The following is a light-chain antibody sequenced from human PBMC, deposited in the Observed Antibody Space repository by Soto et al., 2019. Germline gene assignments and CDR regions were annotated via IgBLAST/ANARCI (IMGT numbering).Light chain of an antibody. J-gene: IGLJ2*01. V-gene: IGLV2-8*01. CDR2: EVY. Sequence: QSALTQPPSASXSPGQSVTISCXGTSSDVGGYNYVSWYQHHPDKAPKLIIYEVYKRPSGVPDRFSGSKSGNTASLTVSGLQAEDEAEYYCSSYAASDSFVVFGGGTKLTVL. CDR3: SSYAASDSFVV. CDR1: SSDVGGYNY.